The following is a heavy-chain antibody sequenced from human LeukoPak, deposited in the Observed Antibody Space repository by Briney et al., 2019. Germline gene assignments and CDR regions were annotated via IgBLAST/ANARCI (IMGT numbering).Heavy chain of an antibody. CDR3: ARDPRPSSGWYDY. Sequence: GRSLRLSCAASGFTFSSYAMHWVRQAPGKGLEWVAVISYDGSNKYYADSVKGRFTISRDNSKNTLYLQMNSLRAEDTAVYYCARDPRPSSGWYDYWGQGTLVTVSS. CDR2: ISYDGSNK. J-gene: IGHJ4*02. D-gene: IGHD6-19*01. CDR1: GFTFSSYA. V-gene: IGHV3-30-3*01.